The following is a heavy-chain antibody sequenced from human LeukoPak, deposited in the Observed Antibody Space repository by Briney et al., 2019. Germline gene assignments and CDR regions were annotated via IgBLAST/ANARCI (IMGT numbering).Heavy chain of an antibody. V-gene: IGHV5-10-1*01. Sequence: SGESLKISCQGSGYSFTSYWISWVRQMPGKGLEWMGRIDPSDSYTNYSPSFQGHVTISADKSISTAYLQWSSLKASDTAMYYCARHSYSGSYYFDYWGQGTLVTVSS. D-gene: IGHD1-26*01. CDR3: ARHSYSGSYYFDY. CDR2: IDPSDSYT. J-gene: IGHJ4*02. CDR1: GYSFTSYW.